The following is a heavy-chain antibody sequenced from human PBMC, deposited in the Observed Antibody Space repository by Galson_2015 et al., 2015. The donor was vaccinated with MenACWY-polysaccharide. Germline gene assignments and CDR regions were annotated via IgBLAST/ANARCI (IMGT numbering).Heavy chain of an antibody. J-gene: IGHJ5*02. CDR1: GFTFSSYG. Sequence: SLRLSCAAFGFTFSSYGMHWVRQAPGKGLEWVAVISYDGSNKYYADSVKGRFTISRDNSKNTLYLQMNSLRAEDTAVYYCAKDPYSSGRNGFDPWGQGTLVTVSS. D-gene: IGHD6-19*01. CDR2: ISYDGSNK. V-gene: IGHV3-30*18. CDR3: AKDPYSSGRNGFDP.